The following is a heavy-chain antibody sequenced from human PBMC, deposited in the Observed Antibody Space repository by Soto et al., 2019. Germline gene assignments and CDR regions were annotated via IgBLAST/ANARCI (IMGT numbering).Heavy chain of an antibody. CDR2: IYYNGNT. V-gene: IGHV4-39*01. Sequence: QLQLQESGPGLVKPSETLSLTCTVSGGSISSFSYYWGWIRQSPGKGLEWIGTIYYNGNTYYNPSLKSRVPISLDTSKNQFPLKLSSVTAADTAVYFCARHSSGWSEYFDLWGRGTLVTVSS. D-gene: IGHD6-19*01. J-gene: IGHJ2*01. CDR3: ARHSSGWSEYFDL. CDR1: GGSISSFSYY.